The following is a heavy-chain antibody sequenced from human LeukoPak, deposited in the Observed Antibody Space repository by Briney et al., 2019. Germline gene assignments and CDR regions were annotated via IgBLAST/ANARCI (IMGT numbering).Heavy chain of an antibody. CDR3: ARVGSEWLVNDY. CDR1: GFTFSSYN. CDR2: ISYSSSTR. Sequence: GGSLRLSCTASGFTFSSYNMNWVRQAPGKGPEWVSYISYSSSTRYYADSVKGRFTISRDNAKNSLYLQISSPRDEDMAVYYCARVGSEWLVNDYWGQGALVTVSS. V-gene: IGHV3-48*02. D-gene: IGHD6-19*01. J-gene: IGHJ4*02.